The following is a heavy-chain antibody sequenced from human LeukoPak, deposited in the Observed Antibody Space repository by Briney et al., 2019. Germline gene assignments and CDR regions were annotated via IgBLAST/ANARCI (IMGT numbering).Heavy chain of an antibody. CDR2: IYYSGST. V-gene: IGHV4-59*08. CDR3: ARQGSGYYYAMDV. D-gene: IGHD2-15*01. CDR1: GGSISSYY. Sequence: SETLSLTCTVSGGSISSYYWSWIRQPPGKGLEWIGYIYYSGSTNYNPSLKSRVTISVDTSKNQFCLKLTSVTAADTAVYYCARQGSGYYYAMDVWGQGTTVTVSS. J-gene: IGHJ6*02.